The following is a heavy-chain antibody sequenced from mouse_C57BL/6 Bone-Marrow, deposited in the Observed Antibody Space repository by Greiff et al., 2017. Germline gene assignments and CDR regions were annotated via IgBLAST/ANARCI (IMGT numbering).Heavy chain of an antibody. CDR1: GYTFTSYW. V-gene: IGHV1-59*01. D-gene: IGHD3-2*02. CDR3: ARESRQLRLRDYFDY. Sequence: QVQLKQPGAELVRPGTSVKLSCKASGYTFTSYWMHWVKQRPGQGLEWIGVIDPSDSYTNYNQKFKGKATLTVDTSSSTAYMQLSSLTSEDSAVYYCARESRQLRLRDYFDYWGQGTTLTVSS. J-gene: IGHJ2*01. CDR2: IDPSDSYT.